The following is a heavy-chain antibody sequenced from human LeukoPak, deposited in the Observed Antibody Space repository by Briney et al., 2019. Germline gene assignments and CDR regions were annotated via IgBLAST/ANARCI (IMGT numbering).Heavy chain of an antibody. CDR3: ARAEHIVVVTRGLYFDY. D-gene: IGHD2-21*02. CDR1: GGSFSGYY. Sequence: SETLSLTCAVYGGSFSGYYWSWIRQPPGKWLEWIGEINHSGSTNYNPSLKSRVTTSVDTSKNQFSLKVSSVTAADTAVYYCARAEHIVVVTRGLYFDYWGQGTLVTVSS. CDR2: INHSGST. V-gene: IGHV4-34*01. J-gene: IGHJ4*02.